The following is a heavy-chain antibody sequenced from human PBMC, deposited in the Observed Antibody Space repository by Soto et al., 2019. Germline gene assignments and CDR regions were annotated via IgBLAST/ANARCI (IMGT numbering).Heavy chain of an antibody. CDR1: GFTVSSNY. V-gene: IGHV3-53*02. D-gene: IGHD2-15*01. CDR2: IYSGGST. CDR3: ARAVEAFLEYYFDY. Sequence: EVQLVETGGGLIQPGGSLRLSCAASGFTVSSNYMSWVRQAPGKGLEWVSVIYSGGSTYYADSVKGRFTISRDNSKNTLYLQMNSLRAEDTAVYYCARAVEAFLEYYFDYWGQGTLVTVSS. J-gene: IGHJ4*02.